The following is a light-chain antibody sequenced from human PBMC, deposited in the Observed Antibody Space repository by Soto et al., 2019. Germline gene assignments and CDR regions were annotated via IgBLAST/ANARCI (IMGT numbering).Light chain of an antibody. V-gene: IGKV1-5*01. CDR3: QQYKRYRT. J-gene: IGKJ1*01. CDR1: QSISSW. Sequence: DIQVTQSPSTLSASVGYRITITCRASQSISSWLAWYQQKPGKAPKLLIYDASSLESGVPSRFSGSGSGTEFTLTISRLQPDYFAICYCQQYKRYRTFGQGPTV. CDR2: DAS.